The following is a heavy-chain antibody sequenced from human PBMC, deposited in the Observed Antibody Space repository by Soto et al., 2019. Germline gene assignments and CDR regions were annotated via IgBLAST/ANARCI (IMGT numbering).Heavy chain of an antibody. J-gene: IGHJ6*02. Sequence: QVQLVQSGAEVKKPGASVKVSCKASGYTFTSYDINWVRQATGQGLEWMGWMNPNSGNTGYAQKFQGRVTMTRNTSISTAYMELSSLRSEDTAVYYCARAVRIINYYYYGMDVWGQGTTVTVSS. D-gene: IGHD6-6*01. CDR2: MNPNSGNT. CDR3: ARAVRIINYYYYGMDV. CDR1: GYTFTSYD. V-gene: IGHV1-8*01.